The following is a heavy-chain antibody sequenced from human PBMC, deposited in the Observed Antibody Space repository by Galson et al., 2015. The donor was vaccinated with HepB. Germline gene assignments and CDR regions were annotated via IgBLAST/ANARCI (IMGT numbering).Heavy chain of an antibody. Sequence: SLRLSCAASGFTLSNYAMHWVRQAPGRGLEYVSAISSNGGSTYYADSVKGRFTISRDNSKNTLYLQMSSLRAEDTALYYCVKDPIAGYTSGWTQNQVDDWGQGLLVTVSS. J-gene: IGHJ4*02. CDR3: VKDPIAGYTSGWTQNQVDD. V-gene: IGHV3-64D*06. CDR2: ISSNGGST. D-gene: IGHD6-19*01. CDR1: GFTLSNYA.